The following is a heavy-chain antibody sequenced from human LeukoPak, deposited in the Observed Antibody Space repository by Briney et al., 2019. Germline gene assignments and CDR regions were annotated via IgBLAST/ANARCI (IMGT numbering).Heavy chain of an antibody. CDR3: ARSSRSITMIVVATERTTGPRYYFDY. J-gene: IGHJ4*02. V-gene: IGHV3-48*03. D-gene: IGHD3-22*01. CDR1: GFTFSSYE. Sequence: GGSLRLSCAASGFTFSSYEMNWVRQAPGKGLERVSYISSSCSTIYYADSVKGRFTISRDNAKNSLYLQMNSLRAEDTAVYYCARSSRSITMIVVATERTTGPRYYFDYWGQGTLVTVSS. CDR2: ISSSCSTI.